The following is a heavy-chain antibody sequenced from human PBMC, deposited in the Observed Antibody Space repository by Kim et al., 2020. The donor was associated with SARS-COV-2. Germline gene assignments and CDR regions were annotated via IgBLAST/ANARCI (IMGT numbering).Heavy chain of an antibody. Sequence: GGSLRLSCAASGFTFTDAWMHWVRQAPGKGLVWVCRINSKSSGERTDYAVNGQGSFTISNAEYTQTLHLHIQRPKTEDTALYSSTAEGNDWHFDHWGQGT. J-gene: IGHJ5*02. CDR2: INSKSSGERT. D-gene: IGHD3-9*01. CDR3: TAEGNDWHFDH. CDR1: GFTFTDAW. V-gene: IGHV3-15*07.